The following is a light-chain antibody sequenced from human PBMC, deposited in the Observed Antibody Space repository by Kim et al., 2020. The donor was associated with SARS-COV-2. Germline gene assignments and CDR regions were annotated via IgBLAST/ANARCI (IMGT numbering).Light chain of an antibody. J-gene: IGKJ4*01. Sequence: VSPGERVTLSCRASQGVSDNLAWYQHKPGQAPRLLIYGASTRATGVPARFSGSGSGTEFTLDISSLQSEDFAVYYCQQYENWPPVTFGGGTKVEI. CDR3: QQYENWPPVT. CDR1: QGVSDN. CDR2: GAS. V-gene: IGKV3-15*01.